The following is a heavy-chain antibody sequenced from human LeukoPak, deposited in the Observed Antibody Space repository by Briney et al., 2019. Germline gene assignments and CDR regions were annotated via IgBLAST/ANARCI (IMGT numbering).Heavy chain of an antibody. CDR1: GGTFSSYA. CDR2: IIPIFGTA. Sequence: EASVKVSCKASGGTFSSYAISWVRQAPGQGLEWMGGIIPIFGTANYAQKFQGRVTITTDESTSTAYMELSSLRSEDTAVYYCASTTRIGGTGTTNFDYWGQGTLVTVSS. V-gene: IGHV1-69*05. D-gene: IGHD1-7*01. CDR3: ASTTRIGGTGTTNFDY. J-gene: IGHJ4*02.